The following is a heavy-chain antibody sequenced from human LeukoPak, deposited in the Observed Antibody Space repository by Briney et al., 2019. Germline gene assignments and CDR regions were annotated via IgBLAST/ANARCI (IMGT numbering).Heavy chain of an antibody. Sequence: ASVKVSCKASGYTFTGYYMHWVRQAPGQGLEWMGWINPNSGGTNYAQKFQGWVTMTRDTSISTAYMELSRLRSDDTAVYYCARAGADTVLRYFDWLSRFDAFDIWGQGTMVTVSS. V-gene: IGHV1-2*04. CDR2: INPNSGGT. D-gene: IGHD3-9*01. CDR1: GYTFTGYY. CDR3: ARAGADTVLRYFDWLSRFDAFDI. J-gene: IGHJ3*02.